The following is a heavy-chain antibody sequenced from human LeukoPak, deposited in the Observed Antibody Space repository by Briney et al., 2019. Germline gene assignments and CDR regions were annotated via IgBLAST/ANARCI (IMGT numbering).Heavy chain of an antibody. J-gene: IGHJ4*02. CDR2: IYYSGST. CDR1: GDSINRRTYY. Sequence: SETLSLTCSVPGDSINRRTYYWGWIRQPPGKGLEWIGYIYYSGSTNYNPSLKSRVTISVDTSKNQFSLKLSSVTAADTAVYYCARVEYSGYGVDYWGQGTLVTVSS. V-gene: IGHV4-61*01. D-gene: IGHD5-12*01. CDR3: ARVEYSGYGVDY.